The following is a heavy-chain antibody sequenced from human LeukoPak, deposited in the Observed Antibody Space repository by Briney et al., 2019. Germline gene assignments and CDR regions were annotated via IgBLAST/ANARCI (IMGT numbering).Heavy chain of an antibody. Sequence: GRSLRLSCAASGFTFRSYGMHWVRQSPGKGLEWVSLISYEGSTEYSADSVKGRFTISRDNSKDTLYLQMNSLRAEDTAIYYCAKDRVGRTYFDSWGQGTLVTVSS. D-gene: IGHD1-26*01. CDR2: ISYEGSTE. V-gene: IGHV3-30*18. J-gene: IGHJ4*02. CDR3: AKDRVGRTYFDS. CDR1: GFTFRSYG.